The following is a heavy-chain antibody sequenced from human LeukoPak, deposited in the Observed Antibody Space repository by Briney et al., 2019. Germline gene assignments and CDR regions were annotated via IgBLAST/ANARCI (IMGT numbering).Heavy chain of an antibody. V-gene: IGHV4-34*01. Sequence: SETLSLTCAVYGGSFSGYYWSWIRQPPGKGLEWIGEINHSGSTNYNPSLKSRVTISVDTSKNQFSLKLSSVTAADTAVYYCARGERPGYYYYMDVWGKGTTVTISS. J-gene: IGHJ6*03. CDR3: ARGERPGYYYYMDV. CDR1: GGSFSGYY. CDR2: INHSGST.